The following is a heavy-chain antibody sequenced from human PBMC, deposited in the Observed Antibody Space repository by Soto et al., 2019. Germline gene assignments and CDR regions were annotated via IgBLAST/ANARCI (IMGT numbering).Heavy chain of an antibody. CDR3: AKDLRHSYGYQPFDY. J-gene: IGHJ4*02. CDR1: FTFSNYG. V-gene: IGHV3-30*18. CDR2: ISNDGNNK. D-gene: IGHD5-18*01. Sequence: GGSLRLSCAFTFSNYGMHWVRQPPGKGLEWVAFISNDGNNKYYADSVKGRFTISRDNSNNTLYLQMNSLRGEDTAVYYCAKDLRHSYGYQPFDYWGQGTLVTVSS.